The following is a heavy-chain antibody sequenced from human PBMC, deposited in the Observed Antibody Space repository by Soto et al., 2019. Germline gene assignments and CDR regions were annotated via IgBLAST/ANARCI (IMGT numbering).Heavy chain of an antibody. V-gene: IGHV4-31*03. Sequence: PSETLSLTCTVSGGSISSGFYYWSWIRHHPGKGLKWIGYISYGGSTHYSPSLKSRLTISVDTSKNQFSLKVSSVTDADTAVYYCARVLYDGRFDLWGRGTLVTVSS. J-gene: IGHJ2*01. CDR3: ARVLYDGRFDL. CDR1: GGSISSGFYY. CDR2: ISYGGST. D-gene: IGHD3-22*01.